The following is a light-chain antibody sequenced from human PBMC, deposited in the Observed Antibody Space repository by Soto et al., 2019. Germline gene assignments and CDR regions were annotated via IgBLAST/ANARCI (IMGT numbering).Light chain of an antibody. V-gene: IGKV1-5*03. J-gene: IGKJ4*01. Sequence: DIQMTQSPSTQSASVGDRVTITCRASQSISSWLAWYQQKPGKAPKLLIYKASSLESGVPSRFSGSGSGTEFTLTISRLEPEDFAVYYCQQYGALPPTFGGGTKVEIK. CDR2: KAS. CDR3: QQYGALPPT. CDR1: QSISSW.